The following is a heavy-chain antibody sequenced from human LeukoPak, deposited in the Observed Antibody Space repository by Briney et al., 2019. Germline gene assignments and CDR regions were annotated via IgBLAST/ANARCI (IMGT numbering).Heavy chain of an antibody. Sequence: SVKVSCQASGGTFSRYPISWVRQAPGQGLEWMGRIIPILGIANYAQKFQGRVTITADKSTSTAYMELSSLRSEDTAVYYCARDLGYCRGGSCYNWFDPWGQGTLVTVSS. J-gene: IGHJ5*02. CDR3: ARDLGYCRGGSCYNWFDP. V-gene: IGHV1-69*04. D-gene: IGHD2-15*01. CDR2: IIPILGIA. CDR1: GGTFSRYP.